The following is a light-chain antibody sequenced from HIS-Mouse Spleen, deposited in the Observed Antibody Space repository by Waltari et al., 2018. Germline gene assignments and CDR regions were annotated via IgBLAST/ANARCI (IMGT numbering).Light chain of an antibody. V-gene: IGLV1-44*01. CDR1: SSNIVSNT. J-gene: IGLJ3*02. Sequence: QSVLTQPPSASGTPGQRVTISCSGSSSNIVSNTVNWYQQLPGTAPKLLIYSNTQRPSGVPDRFSGSKSGTSASLAISGLQSEDEADYYCAAWDDSLNGWVFGGGTKLTVL. CDR3: AAWDDSLNGWV. CDR2: SNT.